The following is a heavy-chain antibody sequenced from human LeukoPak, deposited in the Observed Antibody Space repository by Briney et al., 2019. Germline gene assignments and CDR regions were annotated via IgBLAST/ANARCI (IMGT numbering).Heavy chain of an antibody. D-gene: IGHD6-13*01. CDR1: GDFVTAYY. CDR2: VYYSGST. Sequence: SETLSLTCTVSGDFVTAYYWSWIRQPPGKGLEWSGYVYYSGSTEYNPSLRSRVTISLEMSKHQFSLNLTSVTAADTAVYYCARLVGSSWYREVLRGRDYWGQGTLVTVSS. CDR3: ARLVGSSWYREVLRGRDY. J-gene: IGHJ4*02. V-gene: IGHV4-59*08.